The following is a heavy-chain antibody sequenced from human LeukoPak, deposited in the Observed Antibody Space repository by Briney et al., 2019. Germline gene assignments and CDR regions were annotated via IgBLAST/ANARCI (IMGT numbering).Heavy chain of an antibody. D-gene: IGHD5-24*01. CDR2: MYYSGST. Sequence: SETLSLTCTVSGGSISSSSYYWGWIRQPPGKGLEWIGSMYYSGSTYYNPSLKSRVTISVDTSKNQFSLKLSSVTAADTAVYYCARGGGWLQLMGGAFDIWGQGTMVTVSS. J-gene: IGHJ3*02. CDR1: GGSISSSSYY. CDR3: ARGGGWLQLMGGAFDI. V-gene: IGHV4-39*07.